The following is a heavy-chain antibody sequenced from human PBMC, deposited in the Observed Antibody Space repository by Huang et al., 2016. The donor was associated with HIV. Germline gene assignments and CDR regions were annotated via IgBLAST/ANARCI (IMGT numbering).Heavy chain of an antibody. CDR2: ISGDNGST. D-gene: IGHD3-16*01. Sequence: QIHLVQSGPEVKQPGASVKVSCKASGYKFHIYEITWVRQTSGQGLEWMGWISGDNGSTRFAQKFQDRLTMTTDVSTSTAYLELRSLRLDDTAVYYCARTKGEFDFWGQGALVTVSS. CDR3: ARTKGEFDF. V-gene: IGHV1-18*04. CDR1: GYKFHIYE. J-gene: IGHJ4*02.